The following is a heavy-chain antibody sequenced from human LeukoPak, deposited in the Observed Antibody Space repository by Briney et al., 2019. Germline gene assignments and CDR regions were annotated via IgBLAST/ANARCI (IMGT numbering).Heavy chain of an antibody. CDR2: IYYSGST. J-gene: IGHJ5*02. D-gene: IGHD3-3*01. CDR3: VRNLDGDFWSGYSWFDP. Sequence: AETLSLTCTGSGASISSYYWSWIRQPPGKGREWSGYIYYSGSTNYNPSLKSRVTISVDTSKNQFSLKLSSVTAADTAVYYCVRNLDGDFWSGYSWFDPWGQGTLVTVSS. CDR1: GASISSYY. V-gene: IGHV4-59*01.